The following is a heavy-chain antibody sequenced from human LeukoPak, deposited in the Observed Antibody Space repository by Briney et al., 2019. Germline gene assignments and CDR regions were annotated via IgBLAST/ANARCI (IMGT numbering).Heavy chain of an antibody. V-gene: IGHV3-48*01. CDR3: ARDVEQWLVRVYYFDY. D-gene: IGHD6-19*01. Sequence: GGSLRLSCATSGFTLSSYSMNWVRQAPGKGLEWVSYISSGSTTIYYADSVKGRFTISRDNAKNSLYLQMNSLRAEDTAVYYCARDVEQWLVRVYYFDYWGKGTLVTVSS. J-gene: IGHJ4*02. CDR2: ISSGSTTI. CDR1: GFTLSSYS.